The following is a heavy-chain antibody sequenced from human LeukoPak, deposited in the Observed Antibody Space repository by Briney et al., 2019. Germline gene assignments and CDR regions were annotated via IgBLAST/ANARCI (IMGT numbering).Heavy chain of an antibody. D-gene: IGHD3-10*01. CDR2: INHSGST. CDR1: GGSFSGYY. V-gene: IGHV4-34*01. J-gene: IGHJ4*02. CDR3: ARGLPSERITMVRGVIKRTYYFDY. Sequence: SETLSLTCAVYGGSFSGYYWGWIRQPPGKGLEWIGEINHSGSTNYNPSLKSRVTISVDTSKNQFSLKLSSVTAADTAVYYCARGLPSERITMVRGVIKRTYYFDYWGQGTLVTVSS.